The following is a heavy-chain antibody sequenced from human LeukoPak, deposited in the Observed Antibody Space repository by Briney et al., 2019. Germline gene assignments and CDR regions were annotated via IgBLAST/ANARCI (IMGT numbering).Heavy chain of an antibody. V-gene: IGHV4-59*08. CDR2: IYYNGAS. J-gene: IGHJ4*02. D-gene: IGHD6-19*01. CDR3: ARRTVTNGWFRIDY. Sequence: SETLSLTCTVSGGSISTYYWSWIRQPPGKGLEWIGYIYYNGASDYNPSLKSRVTISVDTSKNEFSLKLSSVTAADTALYYCARRTVTNGWFRIDYWGQGSLVIVSS. CDR1: GGSISTYY.